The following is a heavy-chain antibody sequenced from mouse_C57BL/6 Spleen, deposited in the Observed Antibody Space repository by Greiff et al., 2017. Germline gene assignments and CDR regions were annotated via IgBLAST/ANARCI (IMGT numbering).Heavy chain of an antibody. Sequence: VTLVESGPGLVQPSQSLSITCTVSGFSLTSYGVHWVRQSPGKGLEWLGVIWSGGSTDYNAAFISRLSISMDNSKSQVFFKMNSLQADDTAIYYCARNGDDYGIYYFDYWGQGTTLTVSS. CDR2: IWSGGST. CDR1: GFSLTSYG. V-gene: IGHV2-2*01. D-gene: IGHD2-4*01. CDR3: ARNGDDYGIYYFDY. J-gene: IGHJ2*01.